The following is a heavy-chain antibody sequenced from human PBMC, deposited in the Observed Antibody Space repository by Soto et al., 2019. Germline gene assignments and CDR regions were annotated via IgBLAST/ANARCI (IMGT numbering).Heavy chain of an antibody. CDR3: ARGPRESGEWLLFDY. J-gene: IGHJ4*02. CDR1: GYTFSTYE. D-gene: IGHD3-3*01. Sequence: SVKVSCKASGYTFSTYEINWVRRAAGQGLEWMGRMNPDNGNTGYAQKFQDRVTMTRNTSISTAYMELSSLRSDDTAVYYCARGPRESGEWLLFDYWGQGALVTVSS. CDR2: MNPDNGNT. V-gene: IGHV1-8*01.